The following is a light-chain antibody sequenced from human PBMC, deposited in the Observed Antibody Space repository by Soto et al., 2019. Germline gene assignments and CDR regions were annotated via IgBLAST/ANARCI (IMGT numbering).Light chain of an antibody. CDR2: EDI. Sequence: QSALTQPASVSGSPGQSITISCTGTSSDIGRYNHVSWYQQHPGKAPKLIIYEDIERPSGVSDRFSGSKSGNTASLTISGLQTEDEADYYCCSYAGGASVVFGGGTKVTVL. CDR1: SSDIGRYNH. V-gene: IGLV2-23*01. CDR3: CSYAGGASVV. J-gene: IGLJ2*01.